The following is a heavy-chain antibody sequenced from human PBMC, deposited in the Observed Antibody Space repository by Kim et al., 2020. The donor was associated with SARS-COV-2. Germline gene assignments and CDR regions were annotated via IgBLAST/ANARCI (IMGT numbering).Heavy chain of an antibody. CDR3: ARLRWEGYFDY. CDR2: ISTSDTTI. V-gene: IGHV3-11*01. CDR1: GFTFSDYY. D-gene: IGHD1-26*01. Sequence: GGSLRLSCAASGFTFSDYYMSWIRQAPGKGLEWISYISTSDTTIYYADSVKGRFTISRDNTKNSLYLQMNSLRAEDTAVYYCARLRWEGYFDYWGQGTLVTVSS. J-gene: IGHJ4*02.